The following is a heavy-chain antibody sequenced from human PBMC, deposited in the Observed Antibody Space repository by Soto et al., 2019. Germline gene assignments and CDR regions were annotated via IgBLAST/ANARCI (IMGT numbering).Heavy chain of an antibody. V-gene: IGHV3-11*01. CDR2: ITSSSSTI. Sequence: QVELVESGGGLVKPGGSLRLSCAASGLSFSDYYMSWIRQAPGKGLEWIAYITSSSSTIYYADSVKGRFTISRNDAKNSLYLQLDSLRAADTDVYYCATVCRSSNFNYWGQGTLVTVSS. CDR3: ATVCRSSNFNY. CDR1: GLSFSDYY. J-gene: IGHJ4*02.